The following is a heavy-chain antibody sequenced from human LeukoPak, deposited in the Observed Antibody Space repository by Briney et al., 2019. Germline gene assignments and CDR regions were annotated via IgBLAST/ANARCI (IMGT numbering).Heavy chain of an antibody. D-gene: IGHD2-2*01. CDR3: ARARYCSSTSCYHYYYYYYMDV. CDR1: GGSITDYY. V-gene: IGHV4-59*08. CDR2: IYYSGST. J-gene: IGHJ6*03. Sequence: PSETLSLTCTVSGGSITDYYWTWIRQPPGRALEWIGYIYYSGSTNYNPSLKSRVTMSADTSKNQLSLKLSSVTAADTAVYYCARARYCSSTSCYHYYYYYYMDVWGKGTTVTVSS.